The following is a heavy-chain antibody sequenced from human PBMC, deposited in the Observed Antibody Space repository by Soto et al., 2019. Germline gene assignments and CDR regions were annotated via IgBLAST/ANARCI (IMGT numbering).Heavy chain of an antibody. D-gene: IGHD2-21*01. CDR3: VKGSRMWTPDY. J-gene: IGHJ4*02. V-gene: IGHV1-3*01. Sequence: ASVKVSCKASGYTFTDSAIHWVRQAPGQSLELLGWTAPGNGNTKYSQKFQGRVTITRDTSATTAYMEPSSLRAQDTAVYYCVKGSRMWTPDYWGQGTLVTVSS. CDR2: TAPGNGNT. CDR1: GYTFTDSA.